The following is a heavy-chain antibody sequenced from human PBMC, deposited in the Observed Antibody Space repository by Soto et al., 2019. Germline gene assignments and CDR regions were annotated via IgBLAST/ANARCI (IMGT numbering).Heavy chain of an antibody. CDR3: ATGRRYYYDSSGPLPNYGMDV. V-gene: IGHV1-18*01. CDR1: GYTFTSYG. CDR2: ISPYNGKT. J-gene: IGHJ6*02. D-gene: IGHD3-22*01. Sequence: GASVKVSCKASGYTFTSYGISWVRQAPGQGLEWMGWISPYNGKTNYAQKLQGRVTMTTDTSTNTAYMELSSLRSEDTAVYYCATGRRYYYDSSGPLPNYGMDVWGQGTTVTVSS.